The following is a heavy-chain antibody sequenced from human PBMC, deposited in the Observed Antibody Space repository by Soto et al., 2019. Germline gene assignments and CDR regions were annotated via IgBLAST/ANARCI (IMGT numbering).Heavy chain of an antibody. V-gene: IGHV3-23*01. CDR3: AKIGTSSSVSLPLVLLDY. D-gene: IGHD6-6*01. CDR2: IPGSGGST. Sequence: GGSLRLSCAASGFTFSSYSMNWVRQAPGKGLEWVSAIPGSGGSTYYAGSVKGRFTISRDNSKNTLYLQMNNLRVEDTAVYYCAKIGTSSSVSLPLVLLDYWGQGVLVTVSS. CDR1: GFTFSSYS. J-gene: IGHJ4*02.